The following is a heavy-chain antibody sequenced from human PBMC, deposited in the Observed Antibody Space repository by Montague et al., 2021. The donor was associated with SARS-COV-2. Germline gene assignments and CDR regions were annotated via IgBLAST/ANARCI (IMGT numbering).Heavy chain of an antibody. D-gene: IGHD2-15*01. Sequence: SLRLSCAASGSTFSTYAMSWVRRAPGKGLEWVSAISGSGDKTYYADSVKGRFTISRDNSKNTVSLQMNSLRVEDTAVYYCAKDLFCSGGDCYFYGMDLWGQGTTVTVSS. J-gene: IGHJ6*02. CDR1: GSTFSTYA. CDR2: ISGSGDKT. CDR3: AKDLFCSGGDCYFYGMDL. V-gene: IGHV3-23*01.